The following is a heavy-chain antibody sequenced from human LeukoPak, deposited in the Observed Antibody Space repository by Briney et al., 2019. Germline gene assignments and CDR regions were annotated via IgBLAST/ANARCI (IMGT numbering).Heavy chain of an antibody. V-gene: IGHV3-53*01. J-gene: IGHJ6*02. CDR1: GFTVSSNY. D-gene: IGHD2-15*01. CDR3: ARDQVVVAATDYYYYGMDV. CDR2: IYSGGST. Sequence: GGSLRLSCAASGFTVSSNYMSWVRQAPGKGLEWVSVIYSGGSTYYADSVKGRFTISRDNSKNTLYLQMNSLRAEDTAVYNCARDQVVVAATDYYYYGMDVWGQGTTVTVSS.